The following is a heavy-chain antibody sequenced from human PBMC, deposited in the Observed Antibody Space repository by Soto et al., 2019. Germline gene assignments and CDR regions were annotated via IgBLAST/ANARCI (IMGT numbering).Heavy chain of an antibody. CDR3: ARYDFWSGYRTFDY. CDR1: GGSISSYY. J-gene: IGHJ4*02. V-gene: IGHV4-59*01. D-gene: IGHD3-3*01. Sequence: SETLSLTCTVSGGSISSYYWSWIRQPPGKGLEWIGYIYYSGSTNYNPSLKSRVTISVDTSKNQFSLKLSSVTAADPAVYYCARYDFWSGYRTFDYWGQGTLVTVSS. CDR2: IYYSGST.